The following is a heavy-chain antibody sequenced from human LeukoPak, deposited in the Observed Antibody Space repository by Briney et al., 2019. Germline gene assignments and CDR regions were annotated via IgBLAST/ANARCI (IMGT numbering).Heavy chain of an antibody. CDR3: AAAVPTTMPPPC. V-gene: IGHV1-58*01. CDR2: IAVDT. D-gene: IGHD2-2*01. Sequence: ASVKVSCKASGFTFTSSAVQWVRQARGQRLEWIGWIAVDTNYAQKFQERVTITRDMSTSTAYMELSSLRSEDTAVYYCAAAVPTTMPPPCWGQGTLVTVSS. CDR1: GFTFTSSA. J-gene: IGHJ4*02.